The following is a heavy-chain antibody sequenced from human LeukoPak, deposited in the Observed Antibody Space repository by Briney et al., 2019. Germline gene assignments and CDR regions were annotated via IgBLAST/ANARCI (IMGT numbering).Heavy chain of an antibody. CDR1: GFTFSNYS. D-gene: IGHD6-13*01. CDR2: ISSSSSTI. Sequence: GGSLRLSCAASGFTFSNYSMNWVRQAPGKGLEWVSYISSSSSTIYYADSVKGRFTISRDNAKNSLYLQMNSLRAEDTAVYYCARSPRFLSSSRHFDYWGQGTLVTVSS. CDR3: ARSPRFLSSSRHFDY. J-gene: IGHJ4*02. V-gene: IGHV3-48*04.